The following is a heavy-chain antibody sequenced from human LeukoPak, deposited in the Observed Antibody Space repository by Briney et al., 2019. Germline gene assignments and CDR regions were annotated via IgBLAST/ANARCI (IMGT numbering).Heavy chain of an antibody. J-gene: IGHJ4*02. V-gene: IGHV4-59*01. Sequence: SETLSLTCTVSGGSISNYYWSWIRQPPGKGLEWIGYIYYSGSNNYNPSLKSRVTISVDTSKNQFSLKLTSVTAADTAVYYCARTSLADYWGQGTLVTASS. CDR1: GGSISNYY. CDR3: ARTSLADY. CDR2: IYYSGSN.